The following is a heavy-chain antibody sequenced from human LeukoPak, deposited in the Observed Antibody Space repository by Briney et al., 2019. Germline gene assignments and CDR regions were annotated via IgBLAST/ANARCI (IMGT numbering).Heavy chain of an antibody. V-gene: IGHV3-20*01. D-gene: IGHD3-10*01. CDR3: ARDGGMVRGVIQNWFDP. CDR2: INWNGGST. J-gene: IGHJ5*02. CDR1: GFTFDDYG. Sequence: PGGSLRLSCAASGFTFDDYGMSWVRQAPGKGLEWVSGINWNGGSTGYADSVKGRFTISRDNAKNSLYLQMNSLRAEDTALYHCARDGGMVRGVIQNWFDPWGQGTLVTVSS.